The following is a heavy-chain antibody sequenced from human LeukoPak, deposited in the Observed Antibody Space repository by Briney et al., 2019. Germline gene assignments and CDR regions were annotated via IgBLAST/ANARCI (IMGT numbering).Heavy chain of an antibody. D-gene: IGHD3-3*01. J-gene: IGHJ3*02. CDR1: GYRFSNYA. Sequence: PGGSLRLSCSTSGYRFSNYAMSWVRQAPGKGLEWVSAVTGSGADTYYAGSVQGRFTVSRDNTKNTLFLHMNNLRAEDTAKYYCAKQLRITIFGVVTHMPDAFDIWGQGTMVTVSS. V-gene: IGHV3-23*01. CDR2: VTGSGADT. CDR3: AKQLRITIFGVVTHMPDAFDI.